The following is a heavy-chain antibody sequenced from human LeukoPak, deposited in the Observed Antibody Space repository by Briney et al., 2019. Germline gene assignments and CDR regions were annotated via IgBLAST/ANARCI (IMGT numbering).Heavy chain of an antibody. J-gene: IGHJ4*02. CDR1: GFTFSSYA. Sequence: GRSLRLSCAASGFTFSSYAMHWVRQAPGKGPEWVAVISYDGSNKYYADSVKGRFTISRDNSKNTLYLQMNSLRAEDTAVYYCARPPPTSSGWYFDYWGQGTLVTVSS. D-gene: IGHD6-19*01. CDR3: ARPPPTSSGWYFDY. CDR2: ISYDGSNK. V-gene: IGHV3-30*04.